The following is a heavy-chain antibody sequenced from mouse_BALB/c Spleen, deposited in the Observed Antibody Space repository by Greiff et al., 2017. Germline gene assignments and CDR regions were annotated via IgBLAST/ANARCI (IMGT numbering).Heavy chain of an antibody. CDR1: GYSITSGYY. CDR2: ISYDGSN. Sequence: EVQLQQSGPGLVKPSQSLSLTCSVTGYSITSGYYWNWIRQFPGNKLEWMGYISYDGSNNYNPSLKNRISITRDTSKNQFFLKLNSVTTEDTATYYCARGGEVLDYWGQGTTLTVSS. V-gene: IGHV3-6*02. J-gene: IGHJ2*01. CDR3: ARGGEVLDY.